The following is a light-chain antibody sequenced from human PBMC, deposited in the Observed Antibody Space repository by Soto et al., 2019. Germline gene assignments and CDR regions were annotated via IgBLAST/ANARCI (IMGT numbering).Light chain of an antibody. CDR3: SSYTSNSTRV. CDR1: SSDVGGYNY. J-gene: IGLJ2*01. Sequence: QSVLTQPAAVSGYPGPSIAISCPGTSSDVGGYNYVSWYQQHPVKAPKLMMYDASNRPSGVSDRFSGSKSSNTASLTIYGLQDQDEADYYCSSYTSNSTRVFGGGTKLTVL. V-gene: IGLV2-14*01. CDR2: DAS.